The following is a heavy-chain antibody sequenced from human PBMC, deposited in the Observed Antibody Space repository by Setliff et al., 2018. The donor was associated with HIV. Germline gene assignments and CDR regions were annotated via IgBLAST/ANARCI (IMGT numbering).Heavy chain of an antibody. CDR1: GYSISRGYY. D-gene: IGHD6-6*01. Sequence: SETLSLTCAVSGYSISRGYYWGWIRQPPGKGLEWMGNIYHSGSTFYNPSLKSRVTTSVDTSKNQFSLKMRSVTAADTAVYYCAREPPHGGEYILTTYYMDVWGKGTTVTVSS. V-gene: IGHV4-38-2*02. J-gene: IGHJ6*03. CDR2: IYHSGST. CDR3: AREPPHGGEYILTTYYMDV.